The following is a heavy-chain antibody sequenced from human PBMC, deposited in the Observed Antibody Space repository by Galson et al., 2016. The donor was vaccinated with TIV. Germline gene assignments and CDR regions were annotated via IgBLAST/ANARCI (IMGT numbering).Heavy chain of an antibody. CDR3: ARSAEFGTRIWYFFDY. V-gene: IGHV3-33*01. CDR2: IGYDGTTK. Sequence: SLRLSCAVSGFSLKDYGTHWVRQAPGKGLEWVAVIGYDGTTKYYADSVNGRFTISRDTSANTLSRRMDSLIGEDTAMYYCARSAEFGTRIWYFFDYWGQGSMVTVSS. J-gene: IGHJ4*02. D-gene: IGHD1-14*01. CDR1: GFSLKDYG.